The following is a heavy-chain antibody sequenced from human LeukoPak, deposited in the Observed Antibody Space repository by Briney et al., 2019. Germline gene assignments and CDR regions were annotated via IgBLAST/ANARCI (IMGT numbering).Heavy chain of an antibody. CDR1: GGTFSSYA. CDR2: IISIFGTA. J-gene: IGHJ1*01. CDR3: ARSSGWYRGGSQYFQH. D-gene: IGHD6-19*01. V-gene: IGHV1-69*13. Sequence: SVKVSCKASGGTFSSYAISWVRQAPGQGLEWMGGIISIFGTANYAQKFQGRVTITADESTNTAYMEMSSLRSEDTAVYYCARSSGWYRGGSQYFQHWGQGTLVTVSS.